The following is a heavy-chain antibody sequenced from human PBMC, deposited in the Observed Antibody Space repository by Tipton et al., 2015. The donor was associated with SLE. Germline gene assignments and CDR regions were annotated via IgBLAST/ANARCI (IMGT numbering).Heavy chain of an antibody. CDR3: AREETNYYGSGSYYIARGMDV. V-gene: IGHV3-48*03. D-gene: IGHD3-10*01. CDR2: ISSSGSTI. Sequence: SLRLSCAASGFTFSSYEMNWVRQAPGKGLEWVSYISSSGSTIYYADSVKGRFTISRDNVKNSVYLQMNSLRAEDTAVYYCAREETNYYGSGSYYIARGMDVWGQGTTVTVSS. J-gene: IGHJ6*02. CDR1: GFTFSSYE.